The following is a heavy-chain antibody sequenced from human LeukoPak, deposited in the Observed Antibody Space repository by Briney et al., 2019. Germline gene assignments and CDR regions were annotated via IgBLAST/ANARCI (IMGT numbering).Heavy chain of an antibody. Sequence: PGGSLRLSCAASGFTFSSYAMSWVRQAPGKGLEWVSAISGSGGSTYYADSVKGRFTISRDNSKNTLYLQMNSLRAEDTAVCERFRLWFGDNGHFDYWGQGTLVTVSS. V-gene: IGHV3-23*01. CDR1: GFTFSSYA. D-gene: IGHD3-10*01. J-gene: IGHJ4*02. CDR3: FRLWFGDNGHFDY. CDR2: ISGSGGST.